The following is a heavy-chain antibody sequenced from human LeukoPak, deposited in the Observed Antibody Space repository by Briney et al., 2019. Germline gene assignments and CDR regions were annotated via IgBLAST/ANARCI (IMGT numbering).Heavy chain of an antibody. D-gene: IGHD4-17*01. V-gene: IGHV3-21*01. CDR3: AREDGDYVRDVAFDI. Sequence: GGSLRLSCAASGFTFNIYNMNWVRQTPGKGLELVSFINKRSDSVYYADSVKGRFTISRDNAKNSLYLQMNSLRAEDTAVYYCAREDGDYVRDVAFDIWGQGTMVTVSS. CDR2: INKRSDSV. CDR1: GFTFNIYN. J-gene: IGHJ3*02.